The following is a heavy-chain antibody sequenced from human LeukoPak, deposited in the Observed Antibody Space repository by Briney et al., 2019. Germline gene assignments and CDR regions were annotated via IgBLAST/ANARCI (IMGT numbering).Heavy chain of an antibody. D-gene: IGHD6-19*01. Sequence: PGGSLRLSCAASGFTFSSYAMHWVRQAPRTGQERVAVISYDGSNKYYEDSVNDRLTISRDNSKNTLYLQMNSMRAEDTAVYYCARDPIAVAGTGRYFDYWGQGTLVTVSS. V-gene: IGHV3-30*04. CDR3: ARDPIAVAGTGRYFDY. J-gene: IGHJ4*02. CDR2: ISYDGSNK. CDR1: GFTFSSYA.